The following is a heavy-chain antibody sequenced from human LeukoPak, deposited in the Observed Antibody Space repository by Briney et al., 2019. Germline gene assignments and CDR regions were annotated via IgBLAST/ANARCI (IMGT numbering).Heavy chain of an antibody. CDR3: VSFYEAY. J-gene: IGHJ4*02. CDR1: GNYW. V-gene: IGHV3-74*01. CDR2: INSDGSWT. D-gene: IGHD2/OR15-2a*01. Sequence: GGSLRLSCAASGNYWMHWVRRAPGKGLVWVSHINSDGSWTSYADSVKGRFTISKDNAKNTVYLQMNNLRAEDTAVYYCVSFYEAYWGRGTLVTVSS.